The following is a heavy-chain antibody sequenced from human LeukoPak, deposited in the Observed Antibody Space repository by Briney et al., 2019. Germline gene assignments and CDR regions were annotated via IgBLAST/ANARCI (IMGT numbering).Heavy chain of an antibody. CDR3: ARGDIAAAARSWFDP. Sequence: ASVKVSFKASGYTFTTYGISWVRQAPGQGPEWMGWISTYSGNTHYAQELQGRVTLTTDTSTSTAYMDLRSLRSDDTAVYYCARGDIAAAARSWFDPWGQGTLVTVSS. CDR2: ISTYSGNT. CDR1: GYTFTTYG. J-gene: IGHJ5*02. D-gene: IGHD6-13*01. V-gene: IGHV1-18*01.